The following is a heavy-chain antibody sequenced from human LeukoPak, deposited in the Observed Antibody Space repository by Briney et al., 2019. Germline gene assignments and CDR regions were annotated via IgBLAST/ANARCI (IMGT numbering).Heavy chain of an antibody. J-gene: IGHJ4*02. Sequence: GGSLRLSCAASGFTFSSYAMHWVRQAPGKGLEWVAVISYDGSNKYYADSVKGRFTISRDNSKNTLYLQTNSLRAEDTAVYYCAREGREPSYLDYWGQGTLVTVSS. CDR2: ISYDGSNK. V-gene: IGHV3-30*01. CDR3: AREGREPSYLDY. D-gene: IGHD1-26*01. CDR1: GFTFSSYA.